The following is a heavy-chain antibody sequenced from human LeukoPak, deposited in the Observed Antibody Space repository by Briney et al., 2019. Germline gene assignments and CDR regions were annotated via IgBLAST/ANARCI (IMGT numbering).Heavy chain of an antibody. CDR2: IIPIFGTA. D-gene: IGHD2-2*01. Sequence: ASVKVSCKASGGTFSSYAISWVRQAPGQGLEWMGGIIPIFGTANYAQKFQGRVTITADESTSTAYMELSSLRSEDTAVYYCQYQLPGGAFDIWGQGTMVTVSS. CDR3: QYQLPGGAFDI. V-gene: IGHV1-69*13. J-gene: IGHJ3*02. CDR1: GGTFSSYA.